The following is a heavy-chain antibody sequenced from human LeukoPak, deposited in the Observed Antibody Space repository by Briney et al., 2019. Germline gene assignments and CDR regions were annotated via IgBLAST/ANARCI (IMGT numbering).Heavy chain of an antibody. J-gene: IGHJ4*02. CDR2: IWYDGSNK. CDR1: GFTFSSYG. V-gene: IGHV3-33*06. CDR3: AKDLHCSWNYFDY. D-gene: IGHD6-13*01. Sequence: PGGSLRLSCAASGFTFSSYGMHWVRQAPGKGLEWVAVIWYDGSNKYYADSVKGRLTISRDNFKNTLYLQMNSLRAEDTAVYYCAKDLHCSWNYFDYWGQGTLVTVSS.